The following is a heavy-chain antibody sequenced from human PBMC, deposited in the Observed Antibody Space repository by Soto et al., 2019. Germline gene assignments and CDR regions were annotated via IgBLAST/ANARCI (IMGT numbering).Heavy chain of an antibody. CDR2: MNPNSGNT. Sequence: ASVKVSCKASGYTFTSYDINWVRQATGQGLEWMGWMNPNSGNTGYAQKFQGRVTMTRNTSISTAYMELSSLRSEDTAVYYCARERSSGWYVDYWGQGTLVTVPQ. V-gene: IGHV1-8*01. CDR3: ARERSSGWYVDY. CDR1: GYTFTSYD. D-gene: IGHD6-19*01. J-gene: IGHJ4*02.